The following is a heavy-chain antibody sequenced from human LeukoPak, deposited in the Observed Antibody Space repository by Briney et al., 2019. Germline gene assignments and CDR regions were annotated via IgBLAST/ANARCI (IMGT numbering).Heavy chain of an antibody. D-gene: IGHD6-19*01. J-gene: IGHJ4*02. Sequence: GGSLRLSCAASGFTFSSYGMHWVRQAPGKGLVWVSRINSDGSSTRYADSVKGRFTISRDNAKNTLYLQMNSLRAEDTAVYYCARDRSGWYYFDYWGQGTLVTVSS. CDR3: ARDRSGWYYFDY. CDR2: INSDGSST. V-gene: IGHV3-74*01. CDR1: GFTFSSYG.